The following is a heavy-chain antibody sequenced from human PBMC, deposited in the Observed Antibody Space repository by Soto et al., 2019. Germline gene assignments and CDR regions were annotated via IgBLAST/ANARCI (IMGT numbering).Heavy chain of an antibody. J-gene: IGHJ5*02. CDR1: GYSFTNND. Sequence: ASVKVSCKASGYSFTNNDVRWVLQATGQGLEWMGWMNPGSGDTGYAQKFQGRVTMTRDISIATAYMELSSLRSDDTAIYYCARMATFGSLNWFDPWGQGTLVTVSS. CDR3: ARMATFGSLNWFDP. D-gene: IGHD3-16*01. V-gene: IGHV1-8*01. CDR2: MNPGSGDT.